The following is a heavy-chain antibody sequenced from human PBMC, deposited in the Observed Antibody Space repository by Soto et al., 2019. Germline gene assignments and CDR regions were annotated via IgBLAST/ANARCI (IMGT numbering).Heavy chain of an antibody. CDR1: GFTFSSYG. V-gene: IGHV3-33*01. CDR3: ARARAPESGSSSFDS. D-gene: IGHD1-26*01. J-gene: IGHJ4*02. Sequence: GGSLRLSCAASGFTFSSYGMHWVRQAPGKGLEWVAVIWYDGSNKYYADSVKGRFTISRDNSKNTLYLQMNSLRAEDSAVYYCARARAPESGSSSFDSWGQGTRVTVSS. CDR2: IWYDGSNK.